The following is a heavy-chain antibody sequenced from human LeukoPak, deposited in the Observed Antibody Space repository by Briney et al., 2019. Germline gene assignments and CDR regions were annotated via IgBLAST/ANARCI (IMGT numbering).Heavy chain of an antibody. J-gene: IGHJ3*01. CDR1: GFTFRDAV. CDR3: ARRGTPNAFDL. CDR2: ISTDGIHK. V-gene: IGHV3-30*14. D-gene: IGHD3-16*01. Sequence: GGSLRLSCAASGFTFRDAVLHWVRQAPGEGLEWVAGISTDGIHKHYADSVKGRFTISRDNSKNTMYLQMNNLRAEDTAVYYCARRGTPNAFDLWGQGTMVTVSS.